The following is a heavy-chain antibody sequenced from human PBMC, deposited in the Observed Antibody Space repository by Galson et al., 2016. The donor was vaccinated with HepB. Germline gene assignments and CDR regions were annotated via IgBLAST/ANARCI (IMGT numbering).Heavy chain of an antibody. Sequence: SLRLSCAASGFIFSSYGMHWVRQAPGKGLEWVAVIWYDGSNKYYAVSVKGRFTISRDNSKNTLYLQMNSLRAEDTAVYHCARESGIAVAWNPFHYYYYGMDVWGQGTTVTVSS. CDR2: IWYDGSNK. CDR3: ARESGIAVAWNPFHYYYYGMDV. D-gene: IGHD6-19*01. J-gene: IGHJ6*02. CDR1: GFIFSSYG. V-gene: IGHV3-33*01.